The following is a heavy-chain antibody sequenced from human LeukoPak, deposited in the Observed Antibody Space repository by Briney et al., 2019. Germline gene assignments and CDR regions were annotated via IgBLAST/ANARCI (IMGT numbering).Heavy chain of an antibody. Sequence: GGSMRLSCAASGFTFSSYSVNWVRQAPGKGLEWVSSIISSSSYIYYADSVKGRFTISRDNAKNSLYLQMNSLRAEDTAVYYCARATDPWGRPTDAFDIWGQGTMVTVSS. D-gene: IGHD1-26*01. CDR3: ARATDPWGRPTDAFDI. V-gene: IGHV3-21*01. J-gene: IGHJ3*02. CDR2: IISSSSYI. CDR1: GFTFSSYS.